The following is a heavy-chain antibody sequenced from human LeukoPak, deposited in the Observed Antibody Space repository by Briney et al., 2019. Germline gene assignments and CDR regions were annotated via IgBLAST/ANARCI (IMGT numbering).Heavy chain of an antibody. V-gene: IGHV4-59*01. D-gene: IGHD6-6*01. J-gene: IGHJ4*02. CDR3: ARGPTRQYFDS. Sequence: PSETLSLTCTVSGGSINSYYWSWIRQPPGKGLEWIGYIFYSGSTNYNPSLQSRVTISVDTSRNQFSLNLSSVTAADTAVYYCARGPTRQYFDSWGRGTLVTVSS. CDR2: IFYSGST. CDR1: GGSINSYY.